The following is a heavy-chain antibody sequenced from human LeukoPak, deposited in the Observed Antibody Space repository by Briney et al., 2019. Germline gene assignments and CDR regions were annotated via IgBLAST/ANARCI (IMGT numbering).Heavy chain of an antibody. V-gene: IGHV4-59*08. D-gene: IGHD5-12*01. CDR3: ASHGSSGHDPLT. CDR1: GGSISSYY. Sequence: SETLPLTCTVSGGSISSYYWSWIRRPPGKGLEWSGYIYYTGSTSYNPSLKSRVTISLDTSKSQFSLRLTSVTAADTAVYYCASHGSSGHDPLTWGQGTLVTVSS. J-gene: IGHJ4*02. CDR2: IYYTGST.